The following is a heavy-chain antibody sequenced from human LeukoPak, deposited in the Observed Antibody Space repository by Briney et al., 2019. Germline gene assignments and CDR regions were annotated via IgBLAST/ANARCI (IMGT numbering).Heavy chain of an antibody. V-gene: IGHV1-69*01. CDR3: GRSLFPTLHNAYYYMDV. D-gene: IGHD1-1*01. J-gene: IGHJ6*03. Sequence: GSSVKVSCKASGGTFSSYAISWVRQAPGQGLEWMGGIIPIFGTANYAQKFQGRVTITADESKSTAYMELRRLRSGETAVFICGRSLFPTLHNAYYYMDVWGKGTTVTVSS. CDR2: IIPIFGTA. CDR1: GGTFSSYA.